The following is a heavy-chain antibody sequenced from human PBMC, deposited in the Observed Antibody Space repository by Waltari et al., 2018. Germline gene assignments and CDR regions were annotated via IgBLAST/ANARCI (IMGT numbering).Heavy chain of an antibody. V-gene: IGHV3-33*01. D-gene: IGHD1-26*01. CDR1: GFTLSSYS. Sequence: QVQLVESGGGVVQPGRSLRLSCAASGFTLSSYSMHWVRQAPGKGLEGGAVIRYDGSNPNYADSGKGRFTSSRDNSKNTLYLQLNSLRAEDTAVYYCARDKWVLNYWGQGTLVTVSS. CDR3: ARDKWVLNY. CDR2: IRYDGSNP. J-gene: IGHJ4*02.